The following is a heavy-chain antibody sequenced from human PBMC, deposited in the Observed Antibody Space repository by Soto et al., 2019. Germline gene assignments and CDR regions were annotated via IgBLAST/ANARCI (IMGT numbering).Heavy chain of an antibody. J-gene: IGHJ1*01. D-gene: IGHD3-16*01. CDR2: INAGNGNT. CDR1: GYTFTSYG. CDR3: ARGYGAPADYFQH. Sequence: QVQLVQSGAEEKKPGASVRVSCKASGYTFTSYGMHWVRQAPGQRLEWMGWINAGNGNTKYSQKFQGRVTITRDTSASTAYVELSSLRSEDTAVYYCARGYGAPADYFQHWGQGTLVTVSS. V-gene: IGHV1-3*05.